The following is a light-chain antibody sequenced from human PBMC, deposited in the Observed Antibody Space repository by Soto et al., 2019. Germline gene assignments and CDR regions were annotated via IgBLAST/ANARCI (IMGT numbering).Light chain of an antibody. Sequence: KHGLAPRLLIYDASSSATGIPDRFSGSGSGTDFKLTISSLETEDFAVYFYKQYGSSPLTFGGVTKVEIK. J-gene: IGKJ4*01. V-gene: IGKV3D-20*01. CDR2: DAS. CDR3: KQYGSSPLT.